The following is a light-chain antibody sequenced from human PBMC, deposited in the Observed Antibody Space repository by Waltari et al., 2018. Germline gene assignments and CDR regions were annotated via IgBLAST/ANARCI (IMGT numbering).Light chain of an antibody. Sequence: QSALTQPASVSGSPGQSITISCTGTTRDVESYNLVSWYQQHPGKAPGLLIYEVNKRPSGVSNRFSGYKSGNTASLTISGLQAEDEADYYCCSYAGSRIRLFGGGTKLTVL. V-gene: IGLV2-23*02. J-gene: IGLJ2*01. CDR3: CSYAGSRIRL. CDR2: EVN. CDR1: TRDVESYNL.